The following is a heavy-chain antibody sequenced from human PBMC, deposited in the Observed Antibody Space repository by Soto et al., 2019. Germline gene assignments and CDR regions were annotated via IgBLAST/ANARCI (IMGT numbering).Heavy chain of an antibody. CDR2: MYHSGST. CDR1: GRSIRSGGYS. D-gene: IGHD4-17*01. Sequence: SETLSLTCTVSGRSIRSGGYSSSWIRQPPGKGLEWIGYMYHSGSTYYNPSLKSRVTISVDRSKNQFSLKLSSVTAADTAVYYCARAHYGDYGYGMDVWGQGTTVTVSS. CDR3: ARAHYGDYGYGMDV. J-gene: IGHJ6*02. V-gene: IGHV4-30-2*01.